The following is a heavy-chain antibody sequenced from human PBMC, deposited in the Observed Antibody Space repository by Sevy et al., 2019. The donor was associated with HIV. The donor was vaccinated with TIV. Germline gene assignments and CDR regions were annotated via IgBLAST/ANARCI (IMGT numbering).Heavy chain of an antibody. CDR2: LDPEDGET. V-gene: IGHV1-24*01. CDR3: ATDGPYDFWSGSRPFDI. D-gene: IGHD3-3*01. J-gene: IGHJ3*02. CDR1: GYTLTELS. Sequence: ASVKVSCKVSGYTLTELSMHWVRQAPGKGLEWMGGLDPEDGETSYAQKFQGRVTMTEDTSTDTDYMELSSRRSEDTAVYYCATDGPYDFWSGSRPFDIWGQGTMVTVSS.